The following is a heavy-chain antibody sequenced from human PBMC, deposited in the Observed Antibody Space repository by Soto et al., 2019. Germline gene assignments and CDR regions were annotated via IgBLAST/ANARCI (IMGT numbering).Heavy chain of an antibody. D-gene: IGHD4-17*01. Sequence: QITLKESGPTLVKPTQTLTLTCTFSGFSLSTSGVGVGWIRQPPGKALEWLALTYWDDDKRYSPSLKSRLTITXXTAKNQVVLTMTNMDPVDTATYYCAHRQRTVYFDYWGQGTLVTVSS. CDR3: AHRQRTVYFDY. V-gene: IGHV2-5*02. CDR2: TYWDDDK. J-gene: IGHJ4*02. CDR1: GFSLSTSGVG.